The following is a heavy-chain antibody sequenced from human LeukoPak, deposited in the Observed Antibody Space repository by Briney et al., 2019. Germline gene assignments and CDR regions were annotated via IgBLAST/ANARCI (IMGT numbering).Heavy chain of an antibody. CDR3: ASGVHYFDY. D-gene: IGHD3-10*01. CDR2: IKQDGSEK. Sequence: GGSLRLSCAASGFTFSNYRMSWVRQAPGKGLEWAANIKQDGSEKYYVDSVKGQFTISRDNAKNSLYLQMNSLRAEDTAVYCCASGVHYFDYWGQGTLVTVSS. V-gene: IGHV3-7*01. CDR1: GFTFSNYR. J-gene: IGHJ4*02.